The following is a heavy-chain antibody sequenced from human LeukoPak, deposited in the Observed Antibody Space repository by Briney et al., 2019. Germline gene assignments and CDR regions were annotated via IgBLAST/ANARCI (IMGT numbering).Heavy chain of an antibody. CDR2: ISYDGSNK. V-gene: IGHV3-30*18. J-gene: IGHJ4*02. D-gene: IGHD5-12*01. CDR1: GFTFSSYG. Sequence: GRSLRLSCAASGFTFSSYGMHWVRQAPGKGLEWVAVISYDGSNKYYADSVKGRFTISRDNSKNTLYLQMNSLRAEDTAVYYCAKGSPIVATIWAPDYWGQGTLVTVSS. CDR3: AKGSPIVATIWAPDY.